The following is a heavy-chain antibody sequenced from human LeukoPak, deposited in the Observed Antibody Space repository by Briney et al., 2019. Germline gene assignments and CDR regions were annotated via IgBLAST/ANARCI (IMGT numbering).Heavy chain of an antibody. CDR3: ARTAMVRGVPTWFDP. V-gene: IGHV4-4*02. Sequence: SGTLSLTCAVSGGSTSSSNWWSWVRQPPGKGLEWIGEIYHSGSTNYNPSLKSRVTISVDTSKNQFSLKLSSVTAADTAVYYCARTAMVRGVPTWFDPWGQGTLVTVSS. J-gene: IGHJ5*02. CDR1: GGSTSSSNW. CDR2: IYHSGST. D-gene: IGHD3-10*01.